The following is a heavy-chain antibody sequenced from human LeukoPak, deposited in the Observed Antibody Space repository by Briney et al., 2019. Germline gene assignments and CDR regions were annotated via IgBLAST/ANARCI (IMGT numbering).Heavy chain of an antibody. V-gene: IGHV4-39*07. CDR3: ARLLVRPDGYDNWFDP. D-gene: IGHD5-24*01. J-gene: IGHJ5*02. Sequence: SETLSLTCTVSGGSISSSSYYWGWIRQPPGKGLEWIGSIYYSGSTYYNPSLKSRVTISVDTSKNQFSLKLSSATAADTAVYYCARLLVRPDGYDNWFDPWGQGTLVTVSS. CDR2: IYYSGST. CDR1: GGSISSSSYY.